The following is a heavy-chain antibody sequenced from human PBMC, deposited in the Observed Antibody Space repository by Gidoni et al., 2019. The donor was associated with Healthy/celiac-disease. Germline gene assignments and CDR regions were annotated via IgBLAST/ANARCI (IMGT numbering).Heavy chain of an antibody. CDR3: AREREVSSGWPGSQPYYYYGMDV. J-gene: IGHJ6*02. V-gene: IGHV3-11*06. CDR2: ISSSSSYT. D-gene: IGHD6-19*01. Sequence: QVQLVESGGGLVKPGGSLRLSCAASGFTFSDYYMSWIRQAPGKGLEWVSYISSSSSYTNYADSVKGRFTISRDNAKNSLYLQMNSLRAEDTAVYYCAREREVSSGWPGSQPYYYYGMDVWGQGTTVTVSS. CDR1: GFTFSDYY.